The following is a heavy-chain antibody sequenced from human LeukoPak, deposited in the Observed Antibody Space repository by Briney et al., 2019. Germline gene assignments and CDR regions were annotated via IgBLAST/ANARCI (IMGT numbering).Heavy chain of an antibody. V-gene: IGHV3-9*01. Sequence: GGSLRLSCAASGFTFDDYAMHWVRQAPGKGLEWVSGISWNSGSIGYADSVKGRFTISRDNAKNSLYLQMNSLRAEDTALYYCARDMGSGSLHYWGQGTLVTVSS. CDR2: ISWNSGSI. CDR1: GFTFDDYA. J-gene: IGHJ4*02. CDR3: ARDMGSGSLHY. D-gene: IGHD1-26*01.